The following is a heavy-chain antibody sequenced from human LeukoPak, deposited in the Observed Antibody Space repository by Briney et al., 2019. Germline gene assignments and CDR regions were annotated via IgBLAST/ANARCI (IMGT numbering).Heavy chain of an antibody. V-gene: IGHV3-23*01. CDR3: AKGVRDCSTTSCYPH. D-gene: IGHD2-2*01. CDR2: ISASASST. Sequence: GGSLRLSCAAPGFTFSDYAMNWVRQAPGKGLEWVSAISASASSTYYANSVKGRFTISRDNSKNTLYLQMHSLRAEDTAVYYCAKGVRDCSTTSCYPHWGQGTLVTVP. CDR1: GFTFSDYA. J-gene: IGHJ4*02.